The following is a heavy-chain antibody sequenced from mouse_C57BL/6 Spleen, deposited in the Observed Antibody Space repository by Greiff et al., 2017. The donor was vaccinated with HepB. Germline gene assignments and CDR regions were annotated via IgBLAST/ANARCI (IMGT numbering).Heavy chain of an antibody. CDR1: GYTFTSYW. CDR3: ARGMVSGSFYAMDY. D-gene: IGHD2-3*01. J-gene: IGHJ4*01. V-gene: IGHV1-64*01. CDR2: IHPNSGST. Sequence: QVQLQQPGAELVKPGASVKLSCKASGYTFTSYWMHWVKQRPGQGLEWIGMIHPNSGSTNYNEKFKSKATLTVDKSSSTAYMQLSSLTSEDSAVYYFARGMVSGSFYAMDYWGQGTSVTVSS.